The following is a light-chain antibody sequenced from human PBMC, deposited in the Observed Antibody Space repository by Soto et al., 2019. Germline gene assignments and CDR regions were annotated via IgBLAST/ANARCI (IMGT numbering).Light chain of an antibody. CDR2: GAS. Sequence: EVEMTQSPATLSVSLGDGATLSCRASQSVSSKLAWYQQKPGQAPRLLIYGASTRATGIPARFSGSESGTEFALTISSLQSEDFAVYYCQQYDNWPFTFGPGTKVDI. V-gene: IGKV3-15*01. CDR1: QSVSSK. J-gene: IGKJ3*01. CDR3: QQYDNWPFT.